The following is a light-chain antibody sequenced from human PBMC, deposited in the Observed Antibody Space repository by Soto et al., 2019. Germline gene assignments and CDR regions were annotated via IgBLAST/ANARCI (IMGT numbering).Light chain of an antibody. CDR2: GAS. V-gene: IGKV1-12*01. Sequence: DIQMTQSPSTLSASVGDRVTLTCRASQSISTWLAWYQQKAGKAPNLLIYGASNLHSGVPSRFSGSGSGTNFTLTISSLQPEDFATYYCQQANSFPITFGQGTRLENK. CDR1: QSISTW. CDR3: QQANSFPIT. J-gene: IGKJ5*01.